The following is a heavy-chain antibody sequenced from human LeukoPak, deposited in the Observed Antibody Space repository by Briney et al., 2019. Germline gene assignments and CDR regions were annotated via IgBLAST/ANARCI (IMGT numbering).Heavy chain of an antibody. CDR2: IKEDGNEK. V-gene: IGHV3-7*01. CDR1: GFTFSSHG. D-gene: IGHD1-26*01. J-gene: IGHJ4*02. CDR3: ARAYDGRYEYFDY. Sequence: GGSLRLSCAASGFTFSSHGMSWVRQAPGKGLEWVANIKEDGNEKYYVDSVKGRFTISRDNAKNSLYLQMNSLRAEDTAVYYCARAYDGRYEYFDYWGQGTLVTVSS.